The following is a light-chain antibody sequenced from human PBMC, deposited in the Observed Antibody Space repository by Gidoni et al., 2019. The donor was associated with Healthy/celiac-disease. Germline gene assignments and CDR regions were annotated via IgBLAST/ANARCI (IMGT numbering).Light chain of an antibody. V-gene: IGKV1-39*01. CDR2: AAS. CDR1: QSTSSY. J-gene: IGKJ4*01. CDR3: QQSYSTPLLT. Sequence: IQMTQSPSSLSASVGDRVTITCRASQSTSSYFNWYQQKPGKAPKLLIYAASSVQSGVPSRLSGSGSGTEFTLTISSLQPEDFATYYCQQSYSTPLLTFGGGTKVEIK.